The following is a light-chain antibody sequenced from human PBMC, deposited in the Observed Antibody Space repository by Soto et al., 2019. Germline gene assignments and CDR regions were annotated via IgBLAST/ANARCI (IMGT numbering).Light chain of an antibody. CDR2: DAS. Sequence: PGEKATLSCRASQSVSGSLGWYQQKPGQAPRLIIYDASVRATGIPARFSGSGSGTDFTLTISRLEPEDFAVYYCQQYGYSLFSFGPGTKVDIK. CDR1: QSVSGS. CDR3: QQYGYSLFS. V-gene: IGKV3-20*01. J-gene: IGKJ3*01.